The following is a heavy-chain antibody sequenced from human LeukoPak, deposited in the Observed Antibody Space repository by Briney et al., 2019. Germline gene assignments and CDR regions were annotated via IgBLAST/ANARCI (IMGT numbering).Heavy chain of an antibody. V-gene: IGHV4-34*01. CDR2: INHSGST. Sequence: PSETLSLTCAVYGGSFSGYYWSWIRQPPGKGREWIGEINHSGSTNYNPSLKSRVTISVDTSKNQFSLKLSSVTAADTAVYYCARVGGSRVRLTYIDYWGQGTLVTVSS. J-gene: IGHJ4*02. CDR3: ARVGGSRVRLTYIDY. CDR1: GGSFSGYY. D-gene: IGHD3-22*01.